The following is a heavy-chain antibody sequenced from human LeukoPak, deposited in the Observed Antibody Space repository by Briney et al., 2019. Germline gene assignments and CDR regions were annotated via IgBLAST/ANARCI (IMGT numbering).Heavy chain of an antibody. Sequence: GGSLRLSCAASGFTFSGSAMHWVRQASGKGLEWVGRIRSKANSYATAYAASVKGRFTISRDDSKNTAYLQMNSLKTEDTAVYYCTRRDDFWSGSGDYWGQGTLVTVSS. V-gene: IGHV3-73*01. J-gene: IGHJ4*02. CDR1: GFTFSGSA. CDR2: IRSKANSYAT. CDR3: TRRDDFWSGSGDY. D-gene: IGHD3-3*01.